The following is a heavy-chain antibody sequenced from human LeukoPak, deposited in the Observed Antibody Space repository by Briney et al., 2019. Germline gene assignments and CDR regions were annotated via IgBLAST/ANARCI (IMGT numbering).Heavy chain of an antibody. Sequence: GGSLRLSCAASGFTFSSYRMHWVRHAPGRGLVWVSRINSDGSSTSYADSVKGRFTISRDNAKNTLYLQMNSLRAEDTAVYYCARDSGSYYFDYWGQGTLVTVSS. CDR3: ARDSGSYYFDY. D-gene: IGHD1-26*01. CDR2: INSDGSST. CDR1: GFTFSSYR. V-gene: IGHV3-74*01. J-gene: IGHJ4*02.